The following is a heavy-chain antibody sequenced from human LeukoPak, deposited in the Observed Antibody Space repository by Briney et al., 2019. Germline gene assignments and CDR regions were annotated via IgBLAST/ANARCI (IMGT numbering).Heavy chain of an antibody. D-gene: IGHD6-6*01. V-gene: IGHV4-59*01. CDR1: GGSISSYY. CDR3: ARGIAARPTDYYYHYYMDV. Sequence: SETLFLTCTVFGGSISSYYWSWIRQPPGKGLEWIGYIYYSGNTNYIPSLKSRDTISVDTTKNQFPLKLSAVTAADTAVYYCARGIAARPTDYYYHYYMDVWGKGTTVTLSS. J-gene: IGHJ6*03. CDR2: IYYSGNT.